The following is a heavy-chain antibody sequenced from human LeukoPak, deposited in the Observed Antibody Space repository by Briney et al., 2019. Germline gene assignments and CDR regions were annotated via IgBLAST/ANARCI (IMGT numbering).Heavy chain of an antibody. D-gene: IGHD3-22*01. J-gene: IGHJ4*02. CDR3: ARVYDSSGYRFDY. CDR2: VSTGSNYI. V-gene: IGHV3-21*01. Sequence: GGSLRLSCTASGFTFSSYSLNWVRQAPGKGLEWVSSVSTGSNYIYYADSVKGRFTISRDNDKNSLYLQMNSLRVEDTAVYYCARVYDSSGYRFDYWGQGTLVTVSS. CDR1: GFTFSSYS.